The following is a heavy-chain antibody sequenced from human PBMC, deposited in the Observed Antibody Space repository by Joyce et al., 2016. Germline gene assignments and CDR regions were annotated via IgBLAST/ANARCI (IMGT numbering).Heavy chain of an antibody. Sequence: QVQLQQSGPGLVKPSETLSLTCTVSGGSISNYDWCWIRQPPGKGLEWIGYIYYSGSTNYNPALKSQVTISVDTSKNQFSLKLGSVTAADTAIYYCARISGGGLFDYWGQGTLVTVSS. D-gene: IGHD3-16*01. CDR1: GGSISNYD. CDR3: ARISGGGLFDY. V-gene: IGHV4-59*01. J-gene: IGHJ4*02. CDR2: IYYSGST.